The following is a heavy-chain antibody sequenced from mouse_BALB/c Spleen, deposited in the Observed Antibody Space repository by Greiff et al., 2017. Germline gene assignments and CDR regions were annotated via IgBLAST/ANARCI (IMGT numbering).Heavy chain of an antibody. V-gene: IGHV2-2*02. J-gene: IGHJ1*01. CDR2: IWSGGST. Sequence: VMLVESGPGLVQPSQSLSITCTVSGFSLTSYGVHWVRQSPGKGLEWLGVIWSGGSTDYNAAFISRLSISKDNSKSQVFFKMNSLQANETAIYYCARPYYGSGYPYWYFEVWGAGTRSPSPQ. D-gene: IGHD1-1*01. CDR1: GFSLTSYG. CDR3: ARPYYGSGYPYWYFEV.